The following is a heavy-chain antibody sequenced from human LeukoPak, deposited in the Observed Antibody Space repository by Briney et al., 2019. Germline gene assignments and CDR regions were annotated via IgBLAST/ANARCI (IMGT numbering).Heavy chain of an antibody. CDR1: GYTFTDSY. V-gene: IGHV1-2*02. Sequence: ASVKVSCKGSGYTFTDSYLHWVRQAPGQGLEWMGWINPKIGGTNYAQKFQGRVTMTRDTSISTAYMELSRLRSDDTVIYYCARGRAVSGTGGYWGQGTLVTVSS. J-gene: IGHJ4*02. CDR3: ARGRAVSGTGGY. D-gene: IGHD6-19*01. CDR2: INPKIGGT.